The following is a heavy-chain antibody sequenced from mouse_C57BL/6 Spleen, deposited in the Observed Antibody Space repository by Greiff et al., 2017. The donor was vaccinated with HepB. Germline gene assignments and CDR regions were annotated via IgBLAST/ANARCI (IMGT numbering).Heavy chain of an antibody. V-gene: IGHV1-20*01. CDR1: GYSFTGYF. J-gene: IGHJ4*01. CDR2: INPYNGDT. Sequence: EVQLKESGPELVKPGDSVKISCKASGYSFTGYFMNWVMQSHGKSLEWIGRINPYNGDTFYNQKFKGKATLTVDKSSSTAHMQLRSLTSEDSAVYYCARYGYAMDHWGKGTSVTVSS. CDR3: ARYGYAMDH. D-gene: IGHD1-1*02.